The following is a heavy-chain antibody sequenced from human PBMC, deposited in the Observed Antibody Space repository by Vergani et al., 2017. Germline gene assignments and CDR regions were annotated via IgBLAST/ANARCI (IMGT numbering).Heavy chain of an antibody. CDR2: IHTSWST. V-gene: IGHV4-61*02. Sequence: QVQLQESGPGLVKPSQTLSLTLTVSGSPIHRHNYYWSSIRQPAGTGLEWIGRIHTSWSTNYNPSLKSRVTMSEDTSKNQFSLNLTSVTAADTAVYFCARGSCLGGSCYKALFDYWGQGILVTVSS. J-gene: IGHJ4*02. CDR3: ARGSCLGGSCYKALFDY. D-gene: IGHD2-15*01. CDR1: GSPIHRHNYY.